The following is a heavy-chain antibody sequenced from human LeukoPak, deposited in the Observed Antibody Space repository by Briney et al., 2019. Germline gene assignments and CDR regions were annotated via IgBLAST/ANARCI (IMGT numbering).Heavy chain of an antibody. Sequence: GGSLRLSCAASGFTFSSYDMHWVRQATGKGLEWVSAIGTAGDTYYPGSVKGRFTISRENAKNSLYLQMNSLRAGDTAVYYCARGGHYYDSSGSLDYWGQGTLVTVSS. V-gene: IGHV3-13*01. CDR3: ARGGHYYDSSGSLDY. D-gene: IGHD3-22*01. J-gene: IGHJ4*02. CDR2: IGTAGDT. CDR1: GFTFSSYD.